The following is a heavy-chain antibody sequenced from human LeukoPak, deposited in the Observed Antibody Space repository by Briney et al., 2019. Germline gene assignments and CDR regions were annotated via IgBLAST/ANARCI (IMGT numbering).Heavy chain of an antibody. CDR1: GGSFSGYY. V-gene: IGHV4-34*01. J-gene: IGHJ4*02. CDR3: ARGLVGATLNY. CDR2: INHSGST. Sequence: SETLSLTCAVYGGSFSGYYWSWVRQPPGKGLEWIGEINHSGSTNYNPSLKRRVTISVDTSKNQFSLKLSSVTAADTAVYYCARGLVGATLNYWGQGTLVTVSS. D-gene: IGHD1-26*01.